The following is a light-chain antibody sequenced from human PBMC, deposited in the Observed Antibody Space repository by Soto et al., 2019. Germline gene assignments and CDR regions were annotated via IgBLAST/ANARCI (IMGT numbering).Light chain of an antibody. J-gene: IGLJ1*01. CDR1: SSDFGGYNY. CDR3: CSYAGTFYV. V-gene: IGLV2-11*01. Sequence: QSVLTQPRSVSGSPGQSVTISCTGTSSDFGGYNYVSWYQHHPGKAPKLMIYGVSERPSGVPDRLSGSKSGNTASLTISGLQAEDEADYYCCSYAGTFYVFGTGTKVTVL. CDR2: GVS.